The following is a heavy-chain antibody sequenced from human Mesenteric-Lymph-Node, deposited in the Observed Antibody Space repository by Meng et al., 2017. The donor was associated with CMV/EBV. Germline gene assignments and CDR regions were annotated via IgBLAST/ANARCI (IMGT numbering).Heavy chain of an antibody. Sequence: AVSGGSSTSSNSWSWVRQPPGKALVWIGELHHSGSSSSNPSLKSRVTISVDKSKNHFSLKLSSVTAADTAVYYCARVGFGDTAWFDYWGQGTLVTVSS. CDR3: ARVGFGDTAWFDY. CDR2: LHHSGSS. J-gene: IGHJ4*02. V-gene: IGHV4-4*02. D-gene: IGHD5-18*01. CDR1: GGSSTSSNS.